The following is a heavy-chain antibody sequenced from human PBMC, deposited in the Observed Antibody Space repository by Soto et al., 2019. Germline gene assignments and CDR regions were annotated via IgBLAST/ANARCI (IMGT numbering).Heavy chain of an antibody. D-gene: IGHD6-6*01. CDR1: GFTFSSYG. CDR3: AREVGQLALFAPPDY. CDR2: IWYDGSNK. V-gene: IGHV3-33*01. Sequence: GSLRLSCAASGFTFSSYGMHWVRQAPGKGLEWVAVIWYDGSNKYYADSVKGRFTISRDNSKNTLYLQMNSLRAEDTAVYYCAREVGQLALFAPPDYWGQGTLVTVSS. J-gene: IGHJ4*02.